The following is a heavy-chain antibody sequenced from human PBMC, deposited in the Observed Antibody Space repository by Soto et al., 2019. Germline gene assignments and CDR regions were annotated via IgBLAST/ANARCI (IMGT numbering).Heavy chain of an antibody. CDR1: GGSISSGGYY. J-gene: IGHJ4*02. CDR2: IYYSGST. CDR3: ARSLVGATTLGFDY. D-gene: IGHD1-26*01. Sequence: PSETLSLTCAVSGGSISSGGYYWGWIRQPPGKGLEWIGSIYYSGSTYYNPSLKSRVTISVDTSKNQFSLKLSSVTAADTAVYYCARSLVGATTLGFDYWGQGTLVTVSS. V-gene: IGHV4-39*01.